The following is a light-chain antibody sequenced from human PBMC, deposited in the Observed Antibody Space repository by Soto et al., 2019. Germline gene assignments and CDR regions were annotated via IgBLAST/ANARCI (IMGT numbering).Light chain of an antibody. CDR1: SSDVGGYNY. J-gene: IGLJ1*01. V-gene: IGLV2-14*01. Sequence: QSVLTQPASVSGSPGQSITISCTGTSSDVGGYNYVPWYQQHPGKAPKLMIYDVSNRPSGVSNRFTGSKSGNTASLTISGLQAEDEADYYCSSYTSSSTLDVFGTGTKLTVL. CDR3: SSYTSSSTLDV. CDR2: DVS.